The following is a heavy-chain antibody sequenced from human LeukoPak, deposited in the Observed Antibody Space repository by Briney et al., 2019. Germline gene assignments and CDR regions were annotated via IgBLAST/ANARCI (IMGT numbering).Heavy chain of an antibody. CDR2: INHSGST. CDR3: TRGGEI. CDR1: GGSFSGYY. Sequence: SETLSLTCAVYGGSFSGYYWSWIRQPPGKGLEWIGEINHSGSTNYNPSLKSRVTISIDKSKNQFSLKLTSVTAADTAMYFCTRGGEIWGQGTMVTVSS. D-gene: IGHD3-16*01. J-gene: IGHJ3*02. V-gene: IGHV4-34*01.